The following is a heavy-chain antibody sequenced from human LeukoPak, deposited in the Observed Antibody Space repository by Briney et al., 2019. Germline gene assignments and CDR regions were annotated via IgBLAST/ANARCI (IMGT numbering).Heavy chain of an antibody. D-gene: IGHD3-10*01. CDR2: ISSSSYI. V-gene: IGHV3-21*01. CDR3: ATVMNYYGSGN. CDR1: GFTFSSYS. Sequence: GGSLRLSCAASGFTFSSYSMNWVRQAPGKGLEWVSSISSSSYIYYADSVKGRFTISRDNAKNSLYLQMNSLRAEDTAVYYCATVMNYYGSGNWGQGTLVTVSS. J-gene: IGHJ4*02.